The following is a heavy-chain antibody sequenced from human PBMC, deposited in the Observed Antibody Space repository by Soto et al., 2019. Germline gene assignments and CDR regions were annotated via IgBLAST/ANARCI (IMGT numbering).Heavy chain of an antibody. CDR2: IIPILGIA. CDR1: GGTFSSYT. V-gene: IGHV1-69*02. D-gene: IGHD7-27*01. J-gene: IGHJ6*02. Sequence: QVQLVQSGAEVKKPGSSVKVSCKASGGTFSSYTISWVRQAPGQGLEWMGRIIPILGIANYAQKFQGRVTITADKSTSTAYMELSSLRSEDTAEYYCARVEMATGDYYYYYGMDVWGQGTTVTVSS. CDR3: ARVEMATGDYYYYYGMDV.